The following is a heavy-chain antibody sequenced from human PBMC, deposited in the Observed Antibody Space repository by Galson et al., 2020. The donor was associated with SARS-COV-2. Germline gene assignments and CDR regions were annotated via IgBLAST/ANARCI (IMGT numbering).Heavy chain of an antibody. Sequence: SETLSLTCTVSGGSISSSSYYWGWIRQPPGQGLEWIGSIYYSGSTYYNPSLKSRVTISVDTSKNQFSLKLSSVTAADTAVYYCARLSKRGSWYFDYWGQGTLVTVSS. J-gene: IGHJ4*02. CDR3: ARLSKRGSWYFDY. CDR1: GGSISSSSYY. V-gene: IGHV4-39*01. CDR2: IYYSGST. D-gene: IGHD6-13*01.